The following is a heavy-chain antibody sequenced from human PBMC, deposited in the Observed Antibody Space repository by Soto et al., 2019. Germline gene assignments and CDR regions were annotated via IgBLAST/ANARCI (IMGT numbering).Heavy chain of an antibody. CDR2: IGTAGDT. Sequence: GGSLRLSCAASGFTFSSYDIHWVRQATGKGLEWVSAIGTAGDTYYPGSVKGRFTISRENAKNSLYLQMNSLRAGDTAVYYCARGPPKYYYGSGKENYYYYYYMDVWGKGTTVTVSS. V-gene: IGHV3-13*01. D-gene: IGHD3-10*01. CDR3: ARGPPKYYYGSGKENYYYYYYMDV. CDR1: GFTFSSYD. J-gene: IGHJ6*03.